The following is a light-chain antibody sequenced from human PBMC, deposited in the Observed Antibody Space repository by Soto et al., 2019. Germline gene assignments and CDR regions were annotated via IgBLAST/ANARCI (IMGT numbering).Light chain of an antibody. J-gene: IGKJ4*01. CDR1: QTVTNS. V-gene: IGKV3-15*01. Sequence: ETVMTLSPVTVSLSLGETATLSCWVSQTVTNSYVAWYQQKPGQAPTLLISGASNRAARIPVRFRGSGSGTEFTLAISSLQSEDFAVYYCQQYSDWPLTFGGGAKLEI. CDR3: QQYSDWPLT. CDR2: GAS.